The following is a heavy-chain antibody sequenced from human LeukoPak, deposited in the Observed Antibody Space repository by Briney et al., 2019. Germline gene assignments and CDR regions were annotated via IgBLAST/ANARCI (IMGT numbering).Heavy chain of an antibody. D-gene: IGHD1-26*01. V-gene: IGHV3-9*01. Sequence: GGSLRLSCAASGFTFDDYAMHWVRQAPGKGLEWVSGISWNSGSIGYADSVKGRFTISRDNAKNSLYLQMNSLRAEDTALYYCAKDMWELPYAFDIWGQGTMVTVSS. CDR2: ISWNSGSI. CDR3: AKDMWELPYAFDI. J-gene: IGHJ3*02. CDR1: GFTFDDYA.